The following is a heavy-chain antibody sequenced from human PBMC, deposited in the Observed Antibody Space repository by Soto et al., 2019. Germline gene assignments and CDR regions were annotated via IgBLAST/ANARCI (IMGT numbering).Heavy chain of an antibody. Sequence: SVKVSCKXSGGTFSSYAISWVRQAPGQGLEWMGGIIPIFGTANYAQKFQGRVTITADESTSTAYMELSSLRSEDTAVYYCAREEGGGDSEGFDYWGQGTLVTV. J-gene: IGHJ4*02. V-gene: IGHV1-69*13. CDR1: GGTFSSYA. CDR2: IIPIFGTA. D-gene: IGHD5-12*01. CDR3: AREEGGGDSEGFDY.